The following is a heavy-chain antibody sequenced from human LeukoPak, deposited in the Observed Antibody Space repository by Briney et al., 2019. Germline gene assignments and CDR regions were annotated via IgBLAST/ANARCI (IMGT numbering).Heavy chain of an antibody. V-gene: IGHV3-7*01. J-gene: IGHJ6*03. CDR2: IKKDGSEK. Sequence: GGSLRLSCAASGFTFSSYAMSWVRQAPGKGLEWVAKIKKDGSEKYYVDSVKGRFTISRDKAKNSLYLQMDSLRAQDTAVYYCARDPLTLYNYYMDVWGKGTTVTVSS. CDR3: ARDPLTLYNYYMDV. D-gene: IGHD3-9*01. CDR1: GFTFSSYA.